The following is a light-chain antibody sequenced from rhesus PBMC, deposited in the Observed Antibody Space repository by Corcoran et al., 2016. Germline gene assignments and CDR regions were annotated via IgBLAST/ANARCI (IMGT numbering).Light chain of an antibody. CDR2: ASS. CDR1: QGINKE. Sequence: DIQMTQSPSSLSASVGDRVTVTCRASQGINKELSWYQQKPGKAPTLLIYASSTLQTGVSSRCSGSGSGTDCTLTISSLQPEDVATYYCLQDYTTPCTFGPGTKLDIK. V-gene: IGKV1-94*01. J-gene: IGKJ3*01. CDR3: LQDYTTPCT.